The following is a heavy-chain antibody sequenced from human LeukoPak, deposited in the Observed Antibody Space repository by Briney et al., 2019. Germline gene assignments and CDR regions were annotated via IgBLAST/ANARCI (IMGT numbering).Heavy chain of an antibody. Sequence: ASVKVSCKASGYTFTSYAMHWVRQAPGQRLEWMGWINAGNGNTKYSQKFQGRVTITRDTSASTAYMELSSLRSEDTAVYYCARGRERSSTSCYNYWGQGILVTVSS. V-gene: IGHV1-3*01. CDR1: GYTFTSYA. J-gene: IGHJ4*02. CDR2: INAGNGNT. D-gene: IGHD2-2*01. CDR3: ARGRERSSTSCYNY.